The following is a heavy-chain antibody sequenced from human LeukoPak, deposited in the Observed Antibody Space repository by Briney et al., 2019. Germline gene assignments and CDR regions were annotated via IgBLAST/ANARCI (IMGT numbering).Heavy chain of an antibody. J-gene: IGHJ4*02. Sequence: GGSLRLSCAASGFTVSSNYMSWVRQAPGKGLEWVSVIYSGGSTYYADSVKGRFTISRDNSKNTLYFQMNSLRAEDTAVYYCARMDFWSGQLDYWGQGTLVTVCS. D-gene: IGHD3-3*01. CDR3: ARMDFWSGQLDY. CDR2: IYSGGST. V-gene: IGHV3-66*02. CDR1: GFTVSSNY.